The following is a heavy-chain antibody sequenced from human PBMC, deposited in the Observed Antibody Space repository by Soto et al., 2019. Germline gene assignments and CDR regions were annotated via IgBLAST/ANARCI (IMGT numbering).Heavy chain of an antibody. J-gene: IGHJ5*02. V-gene: IGHV3-7*04. CDR1: GFNFISYW. CDR2: IKQDGSEK. CDR3: ARVIAAAGTKWFDP. Sequence: GGPLRVSCAAAGFNFISYWMSWVRKDTGKGLEWVANIKQDGSEKYYVDSVKGRFTISRDNAKNSLYLQMNSLRAEDTAVYYCARVIAAAGTKWFDPWGQGTLVTVSS. D-gene: IGHD6-13*01.